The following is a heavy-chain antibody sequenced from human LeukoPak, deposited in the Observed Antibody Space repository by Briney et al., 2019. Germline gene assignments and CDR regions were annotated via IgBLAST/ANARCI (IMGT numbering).Heavy chain of an antibody. Sequence: GGSLRLSCAASGFTFSSYAMSWVRQAPVKGLEWVSAISGSGGSTCYADSVKGRFTISRDNSKNTLYLQMNSLRAEDTAVYYCAKARRGYNLDYWGQGTLVTVSS. V-gene: IGHV3-23*01. CDR2: ISGSGGST. J-gene: IGHJ4*02. CDR3: AKARRGYNLDY. CDR1: GFTFSSYA. D-gene: IGHD5-24*01.